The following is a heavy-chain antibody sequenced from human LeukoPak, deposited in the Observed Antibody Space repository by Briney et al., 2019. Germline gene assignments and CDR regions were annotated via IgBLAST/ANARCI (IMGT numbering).Heavy chain of an antibody. CDR3: ARQNKWWFDP. D-gene: IGHD1-26*01. J-gene: IGHJ5*02. V-gene: IGHV4-59*12. Sequence: SETLSLTCTVSGGSISSYYWNWMRQPPGKGLEWIGYIHYSGSTKYNPSLKSRVTISVDTSKNQFSLKLSSVTAADTAVYYCARQNKWWFDPWGQGTLVTVSS. CDR1: GGSISSYY. CDR2: IHYSGST.